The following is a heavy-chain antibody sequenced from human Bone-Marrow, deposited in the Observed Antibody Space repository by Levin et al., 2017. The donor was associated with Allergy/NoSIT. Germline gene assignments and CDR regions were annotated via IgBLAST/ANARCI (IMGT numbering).Heavy chain of an antibody. Sequence: GGSLRLSCAASGFTVINNYMRWVRQAPGKGLEWVSLIYSGGDTYYADSVRGRFIISRDSSKNTTYLQMTNLRVEDTAVYYCARDKEDYWGQGTLVTVSS. V-gene: IGHV3-66*01. CDR3: ARDKEDY. CDR1: GFTVINNY. CDR2: IYSGGDT. J-gene: IGHJ4*02.